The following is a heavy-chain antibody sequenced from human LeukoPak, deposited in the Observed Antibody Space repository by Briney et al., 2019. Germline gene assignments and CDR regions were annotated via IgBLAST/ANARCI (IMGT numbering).Heavy chain of an antibody. J-gene: IGHJ4*01. Sequence: GESLQISCKGSGYTFTTSWIGWVRQLPGKGLEWMGIIYPGDSDTRYSPSFQGHVTISVDKSISTAYLQWSSLKASDTAMYYCARRGADYYYFDYWGHGTLVTVSS. CDR2: IYPGDSDT. V-gene: IGHV5-51*01. D-gene: IGHD1-26*01. CDR3: ARRGADYYYFDY. CDR1: GYTFTTSW.